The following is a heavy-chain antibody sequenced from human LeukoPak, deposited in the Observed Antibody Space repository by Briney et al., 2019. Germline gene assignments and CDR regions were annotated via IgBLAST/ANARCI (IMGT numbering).Heavy chain of an antibody. CDR3: ARADYYYYMDV. CDR1: GFTFSSYE. Sequence: GRSLRLSCTASGFTFSSYEMNWVRQAPGKGLEWVSYISSSGSTIYYADSVKGRFTISRDNAKNSLYLQMNSLRAEDTAVYYCARADYYYYMDVWGKGTTVTVSS. V-gene: IGHV3-48*03. CDR2: ISSSGSTI. J-gene: IGHJ6*03.